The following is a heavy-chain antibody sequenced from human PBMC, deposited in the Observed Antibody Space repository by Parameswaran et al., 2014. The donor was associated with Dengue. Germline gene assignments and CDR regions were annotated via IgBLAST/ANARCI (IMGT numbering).Heavy chain of an antibody. J-gene: IGHJ4*02. CDR2: ISAYNGNT. V-gene: IGHV1-18*01. Sequence: WVRQAPGQGLEWMGWISAYNGNTNYAQKLQGRVTMTTDTSTSTAYMELRSLRSDDTAVYYCARAEAYCGGDCYLYFDYWGQGTLVTVSS. D-gene: IGHD2-21*02. CDR3: ARAEAYCGGDCYLYFDY.